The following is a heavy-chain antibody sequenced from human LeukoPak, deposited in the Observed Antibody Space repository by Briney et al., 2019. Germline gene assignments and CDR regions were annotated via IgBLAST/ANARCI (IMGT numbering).Heavy chain of an antibody. D-gene: IGHD3-3*01. V-gene: IGHV3-74*01. Sequence: GGSLRLSCAVSGFTFSSYWMHWVRQAPGKGLVWVSRINGDGSSTSYADSVKGRFTICRDNAKNTLYLQMNSLRAEDTAVYYCARGLDFWSGVNWFDPWGQGTLVTVSS. CDR2: INGDGSST. J-gene: IGHJ5*02. CDR1: GFTFSSYW. CDR3: ARGLDFWSGVNWFDP.